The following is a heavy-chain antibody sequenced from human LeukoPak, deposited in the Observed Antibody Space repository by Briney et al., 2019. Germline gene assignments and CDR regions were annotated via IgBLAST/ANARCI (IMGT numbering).Heavy chain of an antibody. V-gene: IGHV3-7*03. CDR2: IKQDGSEK. Sequence: GGSLRLSCAASGLTFSSYWMSWVRHAPGKGGEWVTNIKQDGSEKYYVDSVKGRFPISRDNAKNSLYRQMNSLRAEDTAVYYCAREYYDILTGPGGMDVWGQGTTVTVSS. J-gene: IGHJ6*02. CDR3: AREYYDILTGPGGMDV. D-gene: IGHD3-9*01. CDR1: GLTFSSYW.